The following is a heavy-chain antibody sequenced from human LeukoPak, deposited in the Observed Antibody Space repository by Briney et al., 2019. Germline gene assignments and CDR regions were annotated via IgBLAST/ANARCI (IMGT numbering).Heavy chain of an antibody. Sequence: PSETLSLTCTVSGGSISSSRYYWGWIRQPPGKGLEWIGTIYYNGDTYYDPSLKSRVTISVDTSKNQFSLKLSSVTATDTAVYYCASPREMATIYDAFDIWGQGTMVTVSS. CDR3: ASPREMATIYDAFDI. CDR2: IYYNGDT. CDR1: GGSISSSRYY. J-gene: IGHJ3*02. D-gene: IGHD5-24*01. V-gene: IGHV4-39*01.